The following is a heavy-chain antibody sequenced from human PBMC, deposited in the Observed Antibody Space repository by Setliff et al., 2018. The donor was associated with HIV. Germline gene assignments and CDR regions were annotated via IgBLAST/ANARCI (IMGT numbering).Heavy chain of an antibody. Sequence: SVKVSCKASGGTFNSYAFSWVRQAPGQGLEWMAGIMPIFGTVSHTQKFQGRVRISTDESTNTVYMELISLRSEDTAVYYCASGENLQPRMDVWGQGTTVTVSS. CDR2: IMPIFGTV. CDR3: ASGENLQPRMDV. CDR1: GGTFNSYA. J-gene: IGHJ6*02. V-gene: IGHV1-69*05. D-gene: IGHD5-18*01.